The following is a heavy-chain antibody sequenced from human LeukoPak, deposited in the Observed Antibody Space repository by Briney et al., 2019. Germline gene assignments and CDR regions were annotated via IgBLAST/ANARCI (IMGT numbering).Heavy chain of an antibody. CDR3: ARGGAITIFGVVTH. D-gene: IGHD3-3*01. CDR1: GFTVSSNS. J-gene: IGHJ4*02. V-gene: IGHV3-53*01. Sequence: GGSLRLSCTVSGFTVSSNSMSWVRQAPGKGLEWVSFIYSDNTHYSDSVKGRFTISRDNSKNTLYLQMNSLRAEDTAVYYCARGGAITIFGVVTHWGQGTLVTVSS. CDR2: IYSDNT.